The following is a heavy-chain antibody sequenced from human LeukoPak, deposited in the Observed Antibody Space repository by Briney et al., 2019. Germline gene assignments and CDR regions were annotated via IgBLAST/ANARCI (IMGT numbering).Heavy chain of an antibody. J-gene: IGHJ3*02. CDR3: ARSVAEDAFDI. CDR1: GYSFTSYW. CDR2: IYPGDSDI. D-gene: IGHD6-19*01. V-gene: IGHV5-51*01. Sequence: GESLKISCKGSGYSFTSYWIGWVRQMPGKALEGMGIIYPGDSDIRYSPSFQGQVTISADKSISTAYLQWSSLKASDTAMYYCARSVAEDAFDIWGQGTMVTVSS.